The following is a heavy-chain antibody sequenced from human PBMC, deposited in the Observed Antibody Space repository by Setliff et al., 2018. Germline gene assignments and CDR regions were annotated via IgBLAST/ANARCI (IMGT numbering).Heavy chain of an antibody. D-gene: IGHD3-3*01. J-gene: IGHJ4*02. Sequence: GGSLRLSCAASGFTFSCYAMSWVRQAPGKGLEWVSAISGSGGSTYYADSVKGRFTIFRDNSKNTLYLQMNSLRAEDTAVYYCAKDLITTTVPEWLLYTPTTYFDYWGQGTLVTVSS. V-gene: IGHV3-23*01. CDR2: ISGSGGST. CDR3: AKDLITTTVPEWLLYTPTTYFDY. CDR1: GFTFSCYA.